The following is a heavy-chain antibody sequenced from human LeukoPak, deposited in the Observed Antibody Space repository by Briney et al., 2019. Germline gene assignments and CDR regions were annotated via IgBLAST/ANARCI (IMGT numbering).Heavy chain of an antibody. CDR1: GFTFSSYW. J-gene: IGHJ4*02. CDR2: IKQDGGEI. CDR3: TRNGDTSGYSD. Sequence: GGSLRLSCAGSGFTFSSYWMAWVRQGPGKGLEWVANIKQDGGEIYYVDSVKDRFTISRDNAQNSLYLQMNSLRAEDTAVYYCTRNGDTSGYSDWGQGTLVTVSS. D-gene: IGHD3-22*01. V-gene: IGHV3-7*01.